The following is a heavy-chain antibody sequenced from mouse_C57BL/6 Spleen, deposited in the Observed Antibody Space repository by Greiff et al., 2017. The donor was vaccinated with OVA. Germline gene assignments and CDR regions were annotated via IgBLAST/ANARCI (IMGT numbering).Heavy chain of an antibody. Sequence: DVMLVESGGGLVQPGGSMKLSCVASGFTFSNYWMNWVRQSPEKGLEWVAQIRLKSDNYATHYAESVKGRFTISRDDSKSSVYLQMNNLRAEDTGIYYCTYWYFDVWGTGTTVTVSS. V-gene: IGHV6-3*01. CDR2: IRLKSDNYAT. J-gene: IGHJ1*03. CDR3: TYWYFDV. CDR1: GFTFSNYW.